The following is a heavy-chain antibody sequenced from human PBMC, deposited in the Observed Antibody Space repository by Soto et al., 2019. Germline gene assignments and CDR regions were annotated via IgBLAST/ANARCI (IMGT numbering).Heavy chain of an antibody. J-gene: IGHJ4*02. Sequence: WGSLRLSCAASGFTFSSYAMSWVRQAPGKGLEWVSAISGSGGGTYYADSVKGRFTISRDNSKNTLYLQMNGLRAEDTAVYSCAKAWMDNARQRYFDHWGQGTLVTVSS. CDR3: AKAWMDNARQRYFDH. D-gene: IGHD5-12*01. V-gene: IGHV3-23*01. CDR2: ISGSGGGT. CDR1: GFTFSSYA.